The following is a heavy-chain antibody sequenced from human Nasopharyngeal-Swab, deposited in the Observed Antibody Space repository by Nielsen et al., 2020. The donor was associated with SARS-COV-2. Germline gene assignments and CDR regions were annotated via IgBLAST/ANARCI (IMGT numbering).Heavy chain of an antibody. CDR2: IYTSGST. CDR1: GGSISSGSYY. D-gene: IGHD3-22*01. J-gene: IGHJ5*02. CDR3: ARLHSSANNWFDP. V-gene: IGHV4-61*02. Sequence: SETLSLTCTVSGGSISSGSYYWSWIRQPAGKGLEWIGRIYTSGSTNYNPSLKSRVTISVDTSKNQFTLKLSSVTAADTAMYYCARLHSSANNWFDPWGQGTLVTVSS.